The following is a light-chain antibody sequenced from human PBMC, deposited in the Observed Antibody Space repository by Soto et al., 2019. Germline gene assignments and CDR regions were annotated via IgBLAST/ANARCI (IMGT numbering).Light chain of an antibody. CDR1: QSISGY. CDR3: QQSYSTPQT. J-gene: IGKJ1*01. V-gene: IGKV1-39*01. Sequence: DIQMTQSPSSLSASIGDRVTITCRASQSISGYLNWYQQKPGRAPTLLMYAASSLQSGVPSRFSGSGSGTDFTLTIGSLQPEDFATYYCQQSYSTPQTFGQGTKVEVK. CDR2: AAS.